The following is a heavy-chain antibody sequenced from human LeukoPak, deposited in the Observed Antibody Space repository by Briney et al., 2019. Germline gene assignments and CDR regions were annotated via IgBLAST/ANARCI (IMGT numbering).Heavy chain of an antibody. Sequence: QPGGSLRLSCAASGFTFSSHWMSWVRQAPGKGLEWVANIKQDGSEKYYVDSVKGRFTISRDNAKTSLYLQMNSLRAEDTAVYYCARDEGSSGYYYRCWGQGTLVTVSS. V-gene: IGHV3-7*01. CDR3: ARDEGSSGYYYRC. J-gene: IGHJ4*02. D-gene: IGHD3-22*01. CDR2: IKQDGSEK. CDR1: GFTFSSHW.